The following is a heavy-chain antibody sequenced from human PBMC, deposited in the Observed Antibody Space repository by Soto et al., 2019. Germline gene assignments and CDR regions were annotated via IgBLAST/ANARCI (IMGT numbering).Heavy chain of an antibody. V-gene: IGHV5-51*01. CDR3: ARHSEAVATTD. D-gene: IGHD1-26*01. CDR2: IYPGDSDT. J-gene: IGHJ4*02. Sequence: LGESLKISGEAAGYPFRSYWIGWVRQKSGKDLEWVGIIYPGDSDTRYSPSFQGQVTISADTSINTTYLQWSSLKASDTAIYYCARHSEAVATTDWGQGTLVTVSS. CDR1: GYPFRSYW.